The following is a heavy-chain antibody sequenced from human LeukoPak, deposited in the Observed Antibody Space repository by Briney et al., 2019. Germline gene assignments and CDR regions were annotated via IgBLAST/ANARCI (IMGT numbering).Heavy chain of an antibody. D-gene: IGHD4-17*01. CDR3: ARDEGMVCDDYDTPILYFDY. V-gene: IGHV1-18*04. Sequence: ASVKVSCKASGYTFTSYGISWVRQAPGQGLEGMGWISAYNCNTNYAQKLQGRVTMTTDTSTSTANMELGTLISDDTAVYYCARDEGMVCDDYDTPILYFDYWGQGTLVTVSS. CDR2: ISAYNCNT. J-gene: IGHJ4*02. CDR1: GYTFTSYG.